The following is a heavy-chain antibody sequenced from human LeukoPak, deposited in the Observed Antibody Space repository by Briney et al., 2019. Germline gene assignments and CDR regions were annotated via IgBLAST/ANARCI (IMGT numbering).Heavy chain of an antibody. CDR3: ARKYGSGWPN. CDR1: GYSFSNYW. CDR2: IYPGDSEI. Sequence: GESLKISCQASGYSFSNYWIGWVRQMPGKGLEWMGIIYPGDSEIRYSPSFQGQVTISADKSISTAYLQWSSLKASDTAMYYCARKYGSGWPNWGQGTLVTVSS. D-gene: IGHD6-19*01. J-gene: IGHJ4*02. V-gene: IGHV5-51*01.